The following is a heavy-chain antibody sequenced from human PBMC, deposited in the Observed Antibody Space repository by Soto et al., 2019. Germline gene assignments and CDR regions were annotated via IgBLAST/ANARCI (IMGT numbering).Heavy chain of an antibody. CDR3: AKDVRYSSSWVFDP. CDR1: GFTFSSYG. V-gene: IGHV3-30*18. D-gene: IGHD6-13*01. J-gene: IGHJ5*02. CDR2: ISYDGSNK. Sequence: LRLSCAASGFTFSSYGMHWVRQAPGKGLEWVAVISYDGSNKYYADSVKGRFTISRDNSKNTLYLQMNSLRAEDTAVYYCAKDVRYSSSWVFDPWGQGTLVTVSS.